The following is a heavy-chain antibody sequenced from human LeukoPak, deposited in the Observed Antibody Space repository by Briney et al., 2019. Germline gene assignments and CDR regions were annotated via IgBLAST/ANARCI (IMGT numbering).Heavy chain of an antibody. CDR1: GVSISNSNHY. V-gene: IGHV4-39*01. J-gene: IGHJ5*02. Sequence: PSETLSLTCTVSGVSISNSNHYWAWIRQPPGKGLEWIASIYYSGNIYYNPSLKSRVTISVDTSKNQFSLKLSSVTAADTAVYYCARRGFWSDYGYNWFDPWGPGTLVTVSS. CDR3: ARRGFWSDYGYNWFDP. D-gene: IGHD3-3*01. CDR2: IYYSGNI.